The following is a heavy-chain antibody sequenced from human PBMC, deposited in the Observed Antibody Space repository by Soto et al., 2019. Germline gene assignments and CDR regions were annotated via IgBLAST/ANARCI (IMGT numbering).Heavy chain of an antibody. Sequence: EVQLLESGGGLVQPEGSLRLSCAASGFSFSTYAMSWVRQAPGKGLEWVSGISGSGGTTYYADSVKGRFTISRDNYKNTLYLQVNSLRVEDTAVYYCAKDQAAAGTISRYFQHWGQGTLVTVSS. CDR2: ISGSGGTT. CDR3: AKDQAAAGTISRYFQH. V-gene: IGHV3-23*01. J-gene: IGHJ1*01. D-gene: IGHD6-13*01. CDR1: GFSFSTYA.